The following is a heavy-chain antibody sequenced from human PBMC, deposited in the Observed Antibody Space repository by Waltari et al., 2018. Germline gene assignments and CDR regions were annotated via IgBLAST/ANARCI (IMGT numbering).Heavy chain of an antibody. CDR3: ARQPTQIGVCTGATCYELDN. CDR1: GYNFNPYW. CDR2: IDPYDSYT. Sequence: EVQLVQSGAEVKKPGESLTISCMGSGYNFNPYWIRWVRQVPGNGLAWMGRIDPYDSYTNYSPSFQGHVTISIDKSITTAYLHWSSLKASDTAMYYCARQPTQIGVCTGATCYELDNWGQGTLVTVSS. D-gene: IGHD2-8*02. V-gene: IGHV5-10-1*01. J-gene: IGHJ4*02.